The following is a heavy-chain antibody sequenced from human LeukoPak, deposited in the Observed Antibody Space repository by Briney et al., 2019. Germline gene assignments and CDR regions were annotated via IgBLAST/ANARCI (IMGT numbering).Heavy chain of an antibody. D-gene: IGHD1-26*01. V-gene: IGHV4-59*08. J-gene: IGHJ4*02. CDR2: IYYSGST. CDR1: GASISSYY. Sequence: SETLSLTCTVSGASISSYYWSWIRQPPGKGLEWIGFIYYSGSTNYNPSLKSRVTISVDTSKNQFSLKLSSVTAADTAVYYCARHFSRGSYSDYWGQGTLVTVSS. CDR3: ARHFSRGSYSDY.